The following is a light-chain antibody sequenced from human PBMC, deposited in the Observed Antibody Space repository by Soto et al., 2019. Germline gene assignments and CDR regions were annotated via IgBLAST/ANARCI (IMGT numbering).Light chain of an antibody. CDR2: GTS. CDR3: QQHRSPRIT. V-gene: IGKV3-20*01. Sequence: PGAGATIVVRASQSVSRTYLAWYQQKPGQAPRLLMSGTSNRATGTPDRFSGSGSGTDFTITISSLEPEDDAVYYCQQHRSPRITFGGGTKVDNK. CDR1: QSVSRTY. J-gene: IGKJ4*01.